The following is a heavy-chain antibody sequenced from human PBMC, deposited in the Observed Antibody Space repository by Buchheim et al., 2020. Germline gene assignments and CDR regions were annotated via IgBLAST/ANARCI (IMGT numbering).Heavy chain of an antibody. Sequence: EIQVVEAGGDLVQPGGSLTLSCATSGLSFSSHWMSWVRQAPGKGLEWVANIKQDGSEKYYVDSVKDRFTISRDNARNSLYLQMTSLRVEDTAVYYCGVQGNYWGQGTL. D-gene: IGHD3-10*01. J-gene: IGHJ4*02. V-gene: IGHV3-7*01. CDR3: GVQGNY. CDR2: IKQDGSEK. CDR1: GLSFSSHW.